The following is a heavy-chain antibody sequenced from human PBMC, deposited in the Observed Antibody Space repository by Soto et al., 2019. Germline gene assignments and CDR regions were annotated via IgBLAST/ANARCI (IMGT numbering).Heavy chain of an antibody. J-gene: IGHJ5*02. CDR3: ARDKIDVVVPAAGRRGIWFDP. CDR2: IYTSGST. CDR1: GGSISSYY. V-gene: IGHV4-4*07. D-gene: IGHD2-2*01. Sequence: SETLSLTCTVSGGSISSYYWSWIRQPAGKGLEWIGRIYTSGSTNYNPSLKSRVTMSVDTSKNQFSLKLSSVTAADTAVYYCARDKIDVVVPAAGRRGIWFDPWGQGTLVTVSS.